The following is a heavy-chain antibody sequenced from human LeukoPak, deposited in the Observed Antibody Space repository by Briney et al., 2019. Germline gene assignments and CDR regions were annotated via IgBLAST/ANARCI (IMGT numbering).Heavy chain of an antibody. CDR3: ARGSGSSYYFDY. CDR2: IYSGGST. CDR1: GFTVSSNY. J-gene: IGHJ4*02. V-gene: IGHV3-66*01. Sequence: GGSLRLSCAASGFTVSSNYMSWVRQAPGKGLEWGSVIYSGGSTYYADSVKGRFTISRDNSKNTLYLQMNSLRAEDTAVYYCARGSGSSYYFDYWGQGTLVTVSS. D-gene: IGHD2-15*01.